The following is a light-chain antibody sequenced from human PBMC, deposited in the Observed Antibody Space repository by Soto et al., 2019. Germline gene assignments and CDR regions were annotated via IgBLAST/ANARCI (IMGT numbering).Light chain of an antibody. J-gene: IGKJ2*01. Sequence: DIQMTQSPSTLSASVGDTVTVTCRASQSVSGWLAWYQQKPGEAPNLLIYGASNLQSGVPSRFSGSGSGTDFSLTISSLQPEDFATYYCQQSNSFPFTFGQGTRLDIK. CDR2: GAS. CDR1: QSVSGW. CDR3: QQSNSFPFT. V-gene: IGKV1-12*01.